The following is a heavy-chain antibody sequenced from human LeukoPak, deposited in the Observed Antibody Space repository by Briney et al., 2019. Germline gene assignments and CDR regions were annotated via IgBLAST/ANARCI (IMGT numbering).Heavy chain of an antibody. Sequence: SETLSLTCTVSGGSISSGSYYWSWIRQPAGKGLECIGRIYTSGSTNYNPSLKSRVTISVDTSKNQFSLKLSSVTAADTAVYYCARLTHYYDSSGYYYEGPVFDYWGQGTLVTVSS. CDR1: GGSISSGSYY. CDR3: ARLTHYYDSSGYYYEGPVFDY. CDR2: IYTSGST. D-gene: IGHD3-22*01. J-gene: IGHJ4*02. V-gene: IGHV4-61*02.